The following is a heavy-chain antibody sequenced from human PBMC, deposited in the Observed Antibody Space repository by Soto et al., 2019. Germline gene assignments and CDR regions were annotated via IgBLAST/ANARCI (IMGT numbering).Heavy chain of an antibody. J-gene: IGHJ6*01. V-gene: IGHV4-34*01. Sequence: SETLSLTVAFYGGPFSVYYCTWIRHPPGKGLEWRGEVYHTGTTKYNTSLKNRVTISVDKSNNQFSLELRSVTSADTAVYYCATLPPRIVVLTSEIPSWGDGTMVTISS. CDR3: ATLPPRIVVLTSEIPS. D-gene: IGHD2-21*02. CDR2: VYHTGTT. CDR1: GGPFSVYY.